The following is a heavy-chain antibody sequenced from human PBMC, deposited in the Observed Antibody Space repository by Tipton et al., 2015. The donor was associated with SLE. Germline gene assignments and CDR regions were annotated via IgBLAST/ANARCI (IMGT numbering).Heavy chain of an antibody. Sequence: SLRLSCAASGFTFSSYAMSWVRQMPGKGLEWMGIIYPGDSDTRYSPSFQGQVTISADKSISTAYLQWSSLKASDTAMYYCARRGLTGDGYWGQGTLVTVSS. CDR1: GFTFSSYA. D-gene: IGHD3-10*01. CDR2: IYPGDSDT. CDR3: ARRGLTGDGY. J-gene: IGHJ4*02. V-gene: IGHV5-51*01.